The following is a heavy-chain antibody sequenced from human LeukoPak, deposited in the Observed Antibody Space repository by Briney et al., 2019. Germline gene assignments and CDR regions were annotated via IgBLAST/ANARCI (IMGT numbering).Heavy chain of an antibody. J-gene: IGHJ1*01. Sequence: ASVKVSCKASGYTFTSYDINWVRQATGQGLEWMGWMYPNSGNTGYAQKFQGRVTMTRNTSISTAYMELSSLRSEDTAVYYCASTISGSQYFQHWGQGTLVTVSS. D-gene: IGHD3-10*01. V-gene: IGHV1-8*01. CDR3: ASTISGSQYFQH. CDR2: MYPNSGNT. CDR1: GYTFTSYD.